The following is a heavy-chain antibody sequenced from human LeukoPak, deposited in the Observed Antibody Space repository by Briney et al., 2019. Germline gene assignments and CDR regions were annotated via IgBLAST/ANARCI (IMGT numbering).Heavy chain of an antibody. J-gene: IGHJ4*02. CDR1: GFIFNTNG. Sequence: GGSLRLSCAISGFIFNTNGMNWVRQSPGKGLEWLATIAGGDESTYYADSVKGRFAVSRDNSKNTVFLHMNSLRVEDTAVYYCARGVYWSLDYWGQGTPVTVSS. D-gene: IGHD1-1*01. CDR2: IAGGDEST. V-gene: IGHV3-23*01. CDR3: ARGVYWSLDY.